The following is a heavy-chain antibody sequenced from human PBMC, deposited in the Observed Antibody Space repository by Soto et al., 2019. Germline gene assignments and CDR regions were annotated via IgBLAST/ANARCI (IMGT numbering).Heavy chain of an antibody. Sequence: PSETLSLTCAVSDFSISSGYFWGWIRQPPGKGLEWIGSIFHTGTTYYGPSLKTRVTIFLDTSKNQFSLNLTSVTAADTAIYYCAGDGLRYFDSSGYYSGPPLDYWGQGARVTVSS. CDR1: DFSISSGYF. D-gene: IGHD3-22*01. V-gene: IGHV4-38-2*02. J-gene: IGHJ4*02. CDR2: IFHTGTT. CDR3: AGDGLRYFDSSGYYSGPPLDY.